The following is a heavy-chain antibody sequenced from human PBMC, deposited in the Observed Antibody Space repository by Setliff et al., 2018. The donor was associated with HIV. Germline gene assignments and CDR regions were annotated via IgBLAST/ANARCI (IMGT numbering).Heavy chain of an antibody. J-gene: IGHJ4*02. CDR1: GFTFRRYW. Sequence: PGGSLRLSCAASGFTFRRYWMNWVRQAPGKGLEWVANISPDGNKKYYVASVKGRFTISRDNARNSLYLQMNSLRAEDTAVYYCARAYYSSGSDDYWGQGTLVTVSS. V-gene: IGHV3-7*01. CDR2: ISPDGNKK. CDR3: ARAYYSSGSDDY. D-gene: IGHD6-19*01.